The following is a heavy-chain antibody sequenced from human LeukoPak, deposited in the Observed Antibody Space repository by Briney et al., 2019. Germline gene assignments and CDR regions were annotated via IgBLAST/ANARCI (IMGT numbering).Heavy chain of an antibody. V-gene: IGHV5-51*01. J-gene: IGHJ4*02. CDR2: IYPGVSVS. CDR3: ARQDRSWGGGFDY. CDR1: GYSFTSYW. Sequence: GESLKISWKGSGYSFTSYWIGRVRQMPGKGLEWMGIIYPGVSVSRYSPSSQGQVAISADKSISTAYLQWSSLKASDTAMYYCARQDRSWGGGFDYWGQGTLVTVSS. D-gene: IGHD6-13*01.